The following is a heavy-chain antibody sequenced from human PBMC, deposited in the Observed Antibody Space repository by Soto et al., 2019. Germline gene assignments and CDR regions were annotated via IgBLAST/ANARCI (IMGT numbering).Heavy chain of an antibody. V-gene: IGHV3-7*01. J-gene: IGHJ4*02. CDR2: IKQDGSAK. CDR1: GFTFWGDW. Sequence: GGSLRLSCVASGFTFWGDWMSWVRQAPWKGLEWVANIKQDGSAKQYLDSVRGRFTISRDNSKNSVYLQMNSLRAEDTALYYCSRDFYGCFSYGHGENWGQLTLLAVFS. CDR3: SRDFYGCFSYGHGEN. D-gene: IGHD3-10*01.